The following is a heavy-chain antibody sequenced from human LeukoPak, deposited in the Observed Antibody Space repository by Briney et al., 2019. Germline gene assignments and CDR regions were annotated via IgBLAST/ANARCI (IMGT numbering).Heavy chain of an antibody. J-gene: IGHJ4*02. CDR3: ARDPILGYSSSWYRSY. CDR1: GGSISSYY. D-gene: IGHD6-13*01. Sequence: SETLSLTCTVSGGSISSYYWSWIRQPAGKGLEWIGRIYTSRSTNYNPSLKSRVTMSVDTSKNQFSLKLSSVTAADTAVYYCARDPILGYSSSWYRSYWGQGTLVTVSS. V-gene: IGHV4-4*07. CDR2: IYTSRST.